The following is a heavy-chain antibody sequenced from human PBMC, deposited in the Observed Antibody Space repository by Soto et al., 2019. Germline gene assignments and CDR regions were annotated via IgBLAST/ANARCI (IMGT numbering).Heavy chain of an antibody. J-gene: IGHJ6*03. V-gene: IGHV4-34*01. D-gene: IGHD1-20*01. CDR3: ARVGPGYNWNNPPPSYYYYMDV. Sequence: SETLSLTCAVYGGSFSGYYWSWIRQPPGKGLEWIGEINHSGSTNYNPSLKSRVTISVDTSKNQFSLKLSSVTAADTAVYYCARVGPGYNWNNPPPSYYYYMDVWGKGTTVTVSS. CDR2: INHSGST. CDR1: GGSFSGYY.